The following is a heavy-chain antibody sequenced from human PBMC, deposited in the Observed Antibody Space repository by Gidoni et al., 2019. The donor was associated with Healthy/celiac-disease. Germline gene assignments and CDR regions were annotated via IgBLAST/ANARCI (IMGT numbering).Heavy chain of an antibody. J-gene: IGHJ5*02. CDR2: IYYSGST. V-gene: IGHV4-31*03. Sequence: QVQLQESGPGLVQPSQTLSLTCTVSGGSISSGGYYWSWIRQHPGKGLEWIGYIYYSGSTYYNPSLKSRVTISVDTSKNQFSLKLSSVTAADTAVYYCARDRGDGDYFRWFDPWGQGTLVTVSS. CDR3: ARDRGDGDYFRWFDP. CDR1: GGSISSGGYY. D-gene: IGHD4-17*01.